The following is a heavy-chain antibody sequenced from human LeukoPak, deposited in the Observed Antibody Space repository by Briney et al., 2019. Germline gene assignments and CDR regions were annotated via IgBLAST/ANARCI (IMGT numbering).Heavy chain of an antibody. CDR2: ISGTGAST. Sequence: GGSLRLSCAASGFTFASYAMSWVRQAPGKGLEWVSAISGTGASTYYADSVKGRFTISRDNSKNTLYLQMNSLRAEDTAVYYCAKAPSGKTFRYFDYWGQGALVTVSS. D-gene: IGHD1-1*01. V-gene: IGHV3-23*01. CDR3: AKAPSGKTFRYFDY. J-gene: IGHJ4*02. CDR1: GFTFASYA.